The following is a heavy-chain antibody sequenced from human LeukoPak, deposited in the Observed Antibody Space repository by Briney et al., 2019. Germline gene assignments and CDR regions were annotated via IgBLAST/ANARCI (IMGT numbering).Heavy chain of an antibody. CDR1: GFTFTSSA. D-gene: IGHD6-6*01. CDR3: AASIAARNPINYYYYYYGMDV. CDR2: IVVGSGNT. V-gene: IGHV1-58*01. J-gene: IGHJ6*02. Sequence: ASVKVSCKASGFTFTSSAVQRVRQARGQRLEWIGWIVVGSGNTNYAQKFQERVTITRDMSTSTAYMELSSLRSEDTAVYYCAASIAARNPINYYYYYYGMDVWGQGTTVTVSS.